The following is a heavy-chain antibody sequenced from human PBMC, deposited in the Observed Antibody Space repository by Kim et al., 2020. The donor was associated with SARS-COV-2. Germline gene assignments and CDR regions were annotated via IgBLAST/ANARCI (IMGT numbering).Heavy chain of an antibody. D-gene: IGHD4-4*01. CDR3: ARTLGNYVGSEYYYYGMDV. CDR2: IIPIFGTA. J-gene: IGHJ6*02. Sequence: SVKVSCKASGGTFSSYAISWVRQAPGQGLEWMGGIIPIFGTANYAQKFQGRVTITADESTSTAYMELSSLRSEDTAVYYCARTLGNYVGSEYYYYGMDVWGQGTTVTVSS. CDR1: GGTFSSYA. V-gene: IGHV1-69*13.